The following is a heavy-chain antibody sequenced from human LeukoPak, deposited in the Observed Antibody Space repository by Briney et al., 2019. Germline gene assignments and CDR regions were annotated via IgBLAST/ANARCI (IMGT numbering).Heavy chain of an antibody. CDR2: IGPNGAST. D-gene: IGHD3-9*01. CDR3: VKDLTGTWSFDY. V-gene: IGHV3-64D*06. CDR1: GFTFSNHF. Sequence: GGSLRLSCSTPGFTFSNHFMHWVRQAPGKGLEYVSSIGPNGASTLYADSVKGRFTISRDNSKNALYLQLTSLRLEDTALYYCVKDLTGTWSFDYWGQGTLVTVPS. J-gene: IGHJ4*02.